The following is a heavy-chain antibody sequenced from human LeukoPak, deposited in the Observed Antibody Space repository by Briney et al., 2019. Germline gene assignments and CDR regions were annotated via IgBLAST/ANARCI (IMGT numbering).Heavy chain of an antibody. V-gene: IGHV1-8*01. Sequence: GESLKISCKGSGYTFTSYDINWVRQATGQGLEWMGWMNPNSGNTGYAQKFQGRVTMTRNTSISTAYMELSSLRSEDTAVYYCARAPSGSYARSFDYWGQGTLVTVSS. CDR1: GYTFTSYD. J-gene: IGHJ4*02. CDR2: MNPNSGNT. CDR3: ARAPSGSYARSFDY. D-gene: IGHD1-26*01.